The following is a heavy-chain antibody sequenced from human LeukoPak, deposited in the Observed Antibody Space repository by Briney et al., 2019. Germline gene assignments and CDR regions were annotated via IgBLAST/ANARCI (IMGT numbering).Heavy chain of an antibody. D-gene: IGHD3-16*01. CDR1: GFTFSSYA. J-gene: IGHJ3*02. CDR2: IRGSGGST. CDR3: GKKGRGNDAFDM. V-gene: IGHV3-23*01. Sequence: PGGSLRLSCAASGFTFSSYAMSWVRQAPGKGLEWVSAIRGSGGSTYYADSVKGRVTISRDNSKNTLYVHMNSLRREDTAVYECGKKGRGNDAFDMWGQGTVVTVSS.